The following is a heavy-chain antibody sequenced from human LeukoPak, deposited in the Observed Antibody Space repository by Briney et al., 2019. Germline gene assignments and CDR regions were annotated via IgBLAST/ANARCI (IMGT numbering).Heavy chain of an antibody. CDR1: GYTFTSYG. CDR2: MNPNSGNT. CDR3: ARDLVAKGDY. Sequence: ASVKVSCKASGYTFTSYGISWVRQATGQGLEWMGWMNPNSGNTGYAQKFQGRVTITRNTSISTAYMELRSLRSEDTAVYYCARDLVAKGDYWGQGTLVSVSS. J-gene: IGHJ4*02. V-gene: IGHV1-8*03. D-gene: IGHD5-12*01.